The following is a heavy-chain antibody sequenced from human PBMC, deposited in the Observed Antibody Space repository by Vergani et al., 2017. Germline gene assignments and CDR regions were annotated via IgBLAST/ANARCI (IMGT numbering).Heavy chain of an antibody. CDR3: AKGLDTTMVPLGMDV. Sequence: QVQLVESGGGVVQPGGSLRLSCAASGFTFSSYGMHWVRQAPGKGLQWVAFIRFDGNKKYFADSVRGRLTLSRDNSRNTLYLQMNSLRVEDTAVYYCAKGLDTTMVPLGMDVWGQGTTVTVSS. CDR2: IRFDGNKK. V-gene: IGHV3-30*02. D-gene: IGHD5-18*01. J-gene: IGHJ6*02. CDR1: GFTFSSYG.